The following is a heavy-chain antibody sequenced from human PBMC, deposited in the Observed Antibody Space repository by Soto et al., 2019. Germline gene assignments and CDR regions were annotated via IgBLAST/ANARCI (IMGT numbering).Heavy chain of an antibody. V-gene: IGHV4-34*01. CDR3: ARVSSRWYLVDY. CDR1: GGSFSGNY. J-gene: IGHJ4*02. Sequence: SETRSLTCAVYGGSFSGNYWSWIRQPPGKGLEWIGEINHSGSTNYNPSLKSRVTISVDTSKNQFSLKLSSVTAADTAVYYCARVSSRWYLVDYWGQGTLVTVSS. D-gene: IGHD6-13*01. CDR2: INHSGST.